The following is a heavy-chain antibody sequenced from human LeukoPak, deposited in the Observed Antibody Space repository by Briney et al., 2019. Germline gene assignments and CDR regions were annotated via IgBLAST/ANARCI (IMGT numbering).Heavy chain of an antibody. CDR3: AKVPWDSSGYYVWFDP. Sequence: PGGSLRLSCAASGFTFSSYAMSWVRQAPGKGLAWVSAISGSGAGTYYADSVKGRFTISRDNSKNTLYLQMNSLRAEDTAIYYCAKVPWDSSGYYVWFDPWGQGTLVTVSS. CDR2: ISGSGAGT. CDR1: GFTFSSYA. J-gene: IGHJ5*02. V-gene: IGHV3-23*01. D-gene: IGHD3-3*01.